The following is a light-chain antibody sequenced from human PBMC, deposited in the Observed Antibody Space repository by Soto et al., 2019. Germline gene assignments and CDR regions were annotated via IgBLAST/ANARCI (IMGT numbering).Light chain of an antibody. CDR2: SAS. Sequence: SVAAAVGDRITSAWRASQGIHSWVAWYQQKPGKAPKVLISSASSLQSGVPSRFSGSGSGTDFTLTISRLQPEDFATYYCPQSYRTPLTFGGGTKVDIK. CDR3: PQSYRTPLT. J-gene: IGKJ4*01. CDR1: QGIHSW. V-gene: IGKV1-12*01.